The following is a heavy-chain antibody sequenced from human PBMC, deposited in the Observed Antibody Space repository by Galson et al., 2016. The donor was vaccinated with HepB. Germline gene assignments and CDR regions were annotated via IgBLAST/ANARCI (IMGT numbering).Heavy chain of an antibody. Sequence: SLRLSCAASGFIVNSYYMNWVRQAPGKGLEWVSVINSGGSTYYVDSVKGRFTISRDNSKNTLYLQMNSLRAEDTAMYYCARDGGYCSVGSCPAGGWFDPWGQGTLVTVSS. CDR2: INSGGST. J-gene: IGHJ5*02. CDR3: ARDGGYCSVGSCPAGGWFDP. CDR1: GFIVNSYY. V-gene: IGHV3-53*01. D-gene: IGHD2-15*01.